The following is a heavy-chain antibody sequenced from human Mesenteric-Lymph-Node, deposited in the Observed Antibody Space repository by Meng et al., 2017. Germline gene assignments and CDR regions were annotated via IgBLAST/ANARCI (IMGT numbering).Heavy chain of an antibody. V-gene: IGHV3-23*01. CDR3: AKEGRYSDSSGYHYQKYFDY. Sequence: GESLKISCAASGFTFSSSAMSWVRQAPGKGLEWVSAISGSGGSTYYADSVKGRFTISRDNSKNTLYLQINSLRAEDTGVYYCAKEGRYSDSSGYHYQKYFDYWGQGTLVTVSS. J-gene: IGHJ4*02. D-gene: IGHD3-22*01. CDR2: ISGSGGST. CDR1: GFTFSSSA.